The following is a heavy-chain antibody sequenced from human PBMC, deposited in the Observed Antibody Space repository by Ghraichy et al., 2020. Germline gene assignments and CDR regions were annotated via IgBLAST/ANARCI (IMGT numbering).Heavy chain of an antibody. J-gene: IGHJ4*02. V-gene: IGHV3-43*01. Sequence: LTCAASGFTFEDYTMHWVRQAPGKGLEWVSLISWDGGDKYYVDSVKGRFTISRDNNKDSLYLQVNSLRIEDTALYFCATGGAMSLDYWGQGTLVTVSS. CDR2: ISWDGGDK. CDR1: GFTFEDYT. D-gene: IGHD4/OR15-4a*01. CDR3: ATGGAMSLDY.